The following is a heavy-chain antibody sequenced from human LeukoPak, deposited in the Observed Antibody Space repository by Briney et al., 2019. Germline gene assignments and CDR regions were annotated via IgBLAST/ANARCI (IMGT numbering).Heavy chain of an antibody. CDR3: ARKHPSRGYYYMDV. CDR2: INPNSGGT. CDR1: EYTFTGYY. J-gene: IGHJ6*03. V-gene: IGHV1-2*02. Sequence: GASVKVSCKASEYTFTGYYLHCVRQAHGQGLEWMGWINPNSGGTNYAQKFQGRVTMTRDTSISTAYMELSRLRSDDTAVYYCARKHPSRGYYYMDVWGKGTTVTVSS.